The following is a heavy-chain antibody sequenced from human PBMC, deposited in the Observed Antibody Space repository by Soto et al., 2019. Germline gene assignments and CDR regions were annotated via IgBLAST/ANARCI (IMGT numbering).Heavy chain of an antibody. J-gene: IGHJ5*02. CDR2: ISSNGDST. Sequence: GGSLRLSCSASGFTFSMFSMHWVRQAPGKGLEYVSGISSNGDSTYYADSVKGRFTISRDNSKNTLYLQMSSLRAVDTAVYYCVHPRSTVQIPPTWGQGTMVTVYS. D-gene: IGHD4-17*01. CDR3: VHPRSTVQIPPT. CDR1: GFTFSMFS. V-gene: IGHV3-64D*06.